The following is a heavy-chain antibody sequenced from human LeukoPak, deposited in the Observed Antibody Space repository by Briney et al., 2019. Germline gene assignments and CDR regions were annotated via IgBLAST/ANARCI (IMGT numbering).Heavy chain of an antibody. CDR2: INHSGST. D-gene: IGHD2-2*01. V-gene: IGHV4-34*01. CDR1: GGSFSGYY. Sequence: SETLSLTCAVYGGSFSGYYWSWIRQPPGKGLEWIGEINHSGSTNYNPSLKSRVTISVDTSKNQFSLKLSSVTAADTAVYFCARGYCSSTSCYQDAFDIWGQGTVVTVSS. J-gene: IGHJ3*02. CDR3: ARGYCSSTSCYQDAFDI.